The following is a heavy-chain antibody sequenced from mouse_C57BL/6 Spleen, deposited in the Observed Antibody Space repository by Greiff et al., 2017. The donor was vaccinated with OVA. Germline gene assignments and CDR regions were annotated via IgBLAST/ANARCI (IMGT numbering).Heavy chain of an antibody. V-gene: IGHV5-17*01. D-gene: IGHD1-1*01. CDR3: ARNYYGSSYYFDY. Sequence: EVMLVESGGGLVKPGGSLKLSCAASGFTFSDYGMHWVRQAPEKGLEWVAYISSGSSTIYYADTVKGRFTISRDNAKNTLFLQMTSLRSEDTAMYYCARNYYGSSYYFDYWGQGTTLTVSS. CDR1: GFTFSDYG. J-gene: IGHJ2*01. CDR2: ISSGSSTI.